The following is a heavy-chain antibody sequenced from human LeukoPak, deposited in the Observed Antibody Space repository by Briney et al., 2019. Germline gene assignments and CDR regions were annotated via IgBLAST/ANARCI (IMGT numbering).Heavy chain of an antibody. D-gene: IGHD3-10*01. CDR3: AKDPVWYY. CDR1: GFTFSRYA. V-gene: IGHV3-23*01. J-gene: IGHJ4*02. CDR2: ISGCGGRT. Sequence: GGSLSLSCAVSGFTFSRYAMRWVRQAPGGGLVWVSSISGCGGRTYHADSVRGRFTISRDNSKNTLYLQMHSLSAEDAAVFYCAKDPVWYYWGQGTLVTVPS.